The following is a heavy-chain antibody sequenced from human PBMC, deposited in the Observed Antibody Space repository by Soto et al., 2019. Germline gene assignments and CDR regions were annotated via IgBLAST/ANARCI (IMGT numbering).Heavy chain of an antibody. J-gene: IGHJ6*02. CDR2: IWYDGSNK. Sequence: GSLRLSCAASGFTFSSYAMHWVRQAPGKGLEWVAVIWYDGSNKYYADSVKGRFTISRDNSKNTLYLQMNSLRAEDTAVYYCARRGRYSSYYYGMDVWGQGTTVTVSS. CDR1: GFTFSSYA. D-gene: IGHD6-13*01. CDR3: ARRGRYSSYYYGMDV. V-gene: IGHV3-33*08.